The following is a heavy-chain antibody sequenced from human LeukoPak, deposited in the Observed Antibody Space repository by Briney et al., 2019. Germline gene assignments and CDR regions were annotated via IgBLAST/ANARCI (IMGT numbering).Heavy chain of an antibody. Sequence: PGGSLRLSCATSGFTFSSYGMHWVRQAPGKGLEWVAVVWYDGSNKYYADSVKGRFTISRDNSKNTLYLQMNSLRAEDTAVYYCARDYDSTGPPGVDYGMDVWGQGTTVTVSS. D-gene: IGHD3-22*01. J-gene: IGHJ6*02. CDR3: ARDYDSTGPPGVDYGMDV. CDR2: VWYDGSNK. V-gene: IGHV3-33*01. CDR1: GFTFSSYG.